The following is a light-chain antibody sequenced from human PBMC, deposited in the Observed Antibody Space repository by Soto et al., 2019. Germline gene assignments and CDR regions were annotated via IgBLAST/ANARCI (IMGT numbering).Light chain of an antibody. J-gene: IGKJ4*01. CDR2: DAS. Sequence: EIVLTQSPDTLSLSPGERATLSCRASQSVRNNYLAWYQQKPGQAPRFLIYDASSRATGIPDRFSGSGSGTDFTLTINSLEPEDCAIYYCQQYGSTPLTFGGGTKVDIE. CDR3: QQYGSTPLT. CDR1: QSVRNNY. V-gene: IGKV3-20*01.